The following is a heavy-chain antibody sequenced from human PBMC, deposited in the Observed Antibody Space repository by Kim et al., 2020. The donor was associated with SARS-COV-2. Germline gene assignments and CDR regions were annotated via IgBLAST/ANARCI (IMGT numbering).Heavy chain of an antibody. CDR2: TTI. Sequence: TTIYYADSVKGRFTISRDNAKNSLYLQMNSLRVEDTAVYYCARGGAAGDYWGQGTLVTVSS. CDR3: ARGGAAGDY. D-gene: IGHD6-13*01. J-gene: IGHJ4*02. V-gene: IGHV3-48*03.